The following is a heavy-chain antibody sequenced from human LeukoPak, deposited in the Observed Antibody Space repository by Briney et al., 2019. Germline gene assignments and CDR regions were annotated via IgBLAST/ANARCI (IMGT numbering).Heavy chain of an antibody. CDR1: GFTFSSYG. Sequence: GGSLRLSCAASGFTFSSYGMHWVRQAPGKGLEWVAFIRYDGSNKYCADSVKGRFTISRDNSKNTLYLQMNSLRAEDTAVYYCARMVIIPRTSVYIDSWGQGTLVTVSS. V-gene: IGHV3-30*02. D-gene: IGHD3-3*01. CDR2: IRYDGSNK. J-gene: IGHJ4*02. CDR3: ARMVIIPRTSVYIDS.